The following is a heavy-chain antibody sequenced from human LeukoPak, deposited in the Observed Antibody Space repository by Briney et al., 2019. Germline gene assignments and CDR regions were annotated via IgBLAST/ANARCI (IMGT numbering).Heavy chain of an antibody. CDR1: GGSISSYY. J-gene: IGHJ4*02. CDR3: ARQGYADFSPRPFDY. CDR2: IYDSGST. Sequence: SETLSLTCTVSGGSISSYYWSWIRQPPRKGLEWIGYIYDSGSTNYNPSLKSRVTISVDTSKNQFSLKLRSVTAADTAVFYCARQGYADFSPRPFDYWGQGTLVTVSS. V-gene: IGHV4-59*08. D-gene: IGHD4-17*01.